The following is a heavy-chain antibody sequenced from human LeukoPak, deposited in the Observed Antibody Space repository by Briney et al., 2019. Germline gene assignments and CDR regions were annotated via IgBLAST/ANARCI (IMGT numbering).Heavy chain of an antibody. CDR1: GGTFSSYA. CDR2: IIPIFGTA. D-gene: IGHD4-11*01. CDR3: ARDWGDDYSNYVPFDY. J-gene: IGHJ4*02. V-gene: IGHV1-69*05. Sequence: ASVKVSCKASGGTFSSYAISWVRQSPGQGFEWMGGIIPIFGTANYAQKFQGRVTITTDESTSTAYMELSSLRSEDTAVYYCARDWGDDYSNYVPFDYWGQGTLVTVSS.